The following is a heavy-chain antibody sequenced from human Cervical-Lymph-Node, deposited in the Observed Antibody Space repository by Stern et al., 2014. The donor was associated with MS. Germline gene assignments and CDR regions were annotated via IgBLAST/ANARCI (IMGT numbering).Heavy chain of an antibody. Sequence: EVQLVESGGGLVQPWGSLRLSCAASGFTFHSYGITWGRSGPGKGLEVVSAVSGSDSCTYYADSVKSRFTISRDNSKNTLSLQMNSLRAGDAAVYYCAKSAGWGVGSNFDSWGQGTLVTVSS. D-gene: IGHD2-8*01. CDR2: VSGSDSCT. CDR1: GFTFHSYG. V-gene: IGHV3-23*04. CDR3: AKSAGWGVGSNFDS. J-gene: IGHJ4*02.